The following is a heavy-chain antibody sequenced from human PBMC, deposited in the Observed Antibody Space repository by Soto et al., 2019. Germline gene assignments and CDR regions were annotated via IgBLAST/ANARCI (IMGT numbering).Heavy chain of an antibody. D-gene: IGHD1-26*01. CDR3: ANVVEWGNKDNY. Sequence: QVQMVQSGAEVKKLGSSVTVSCKASGGSFSPYAIHWVRQDPGRGLEWMGAIIDGIGSANYAQKFQGRLTITTDVSASTVYMEMSSLTSEDTAIYFCANVVEWGNKDNYWGQGTLVTVSS. CDR2: IIDGIGSA. J-gene: IGHJ4*02. V-gene: IGHV1-69*01. CDR1: GGSFSPYA.